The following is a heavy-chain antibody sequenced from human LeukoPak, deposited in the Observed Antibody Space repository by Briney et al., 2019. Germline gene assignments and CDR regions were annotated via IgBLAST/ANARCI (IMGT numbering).Heavy chain of an antibody. CDR2: ISPNSGDT. J-gene: IGHJ3*02. CDR3: ARSYYYDTTGYTHDDAFDI. V-gene: IGHV1-2*02. D-gene: IGHD3-22*01. CDR1: GYTFTGHF. Sequence: ASVKVSCKASGYTFTGHFMHWVRQAPGQGLEWMGWISPNSGDTNYAQKLQGRVTMTRDTSISTAYMELSRLRSDDTAVYYCARSYYYDTTGYTHDDAFDIWGQGTMVTVSS.